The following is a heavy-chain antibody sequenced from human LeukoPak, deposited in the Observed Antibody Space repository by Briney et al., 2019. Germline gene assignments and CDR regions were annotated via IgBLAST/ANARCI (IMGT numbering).Heavy chain of an antibody. CDR1: GYTFTSYG. CDR2: IIPIFGTA. Sequence: GASVKVSCKASGYTFTSYGISWVRQAPGQGLEWMGGIIPIFGTANYAQKFQGRVTITADESTSTAYMELSSLRSEDTAVYYCAKLRGYYDSSGSTRLGGYFDYWGQGTLVTVSS. V-gene: IGHV1-69*13. J-gene: IGHJ4*02. D-gene: IGHD3-22*01. CDR3: AKLRGYYDSSGSTRLGGYFDY.